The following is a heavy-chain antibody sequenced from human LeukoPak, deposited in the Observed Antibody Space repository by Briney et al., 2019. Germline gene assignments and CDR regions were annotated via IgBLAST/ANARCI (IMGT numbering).Heavy chain of an antibody. CDR1: GFTVSSNY. Sequence: GGSLRLSCAASGFTVSSNYMSWVRQAPGKGLEWVSVIYSGGSTYYADSVKGRFTISRDNSENTLYLQMNSLRAEDTAVYYCARIARGEGYFDYWGQGTLVTVSS. CDR2: IYSGGST. D-gene: IGHD3-16*01. CDR3: ARIARGEGYFDY. J-gene: IGHJ4*02. V-gene: IGHV3-53*01.